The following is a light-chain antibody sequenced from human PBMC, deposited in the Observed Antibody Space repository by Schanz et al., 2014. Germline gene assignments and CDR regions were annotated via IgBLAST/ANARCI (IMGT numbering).Light chain of an antibody. CDR1: QSVSSN. Sequence: EIVMTQSPATLSVSPGERATLSCRASQSVSSNLAWYQQKFGQAPRLLIYDASSRAPGVPARFSGSGLGREFTLTISSLQSEDFAVYYCQHRNNWQWTFGQGTKVEI. V-gene: IGKV3-15*01. CDR3: QHRNNWQWT. CDR2: DAS. J-gene: IGKJ1*01.